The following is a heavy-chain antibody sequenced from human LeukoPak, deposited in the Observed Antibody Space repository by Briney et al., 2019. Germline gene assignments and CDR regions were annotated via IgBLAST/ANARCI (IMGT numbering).Heavy chain of an antibody. J-gene: IGHJ4*02. Sequence: SETLSLTCTVSGGSVRRGNYYWTWIRQPAGSGLEWIGRIYTSGTTDYNPSLRTRVTISVDASRNQFSLKLNSVTAADTAVYYCARHESFRSSWNYWVQGTLVTVSS. CDR3: ARHESFRSSWNY. D-gene: IGHD6-13*01. CDR2: IYTSGTT. V-gene: IGHV4-61*02. CDR1: GGSVRRGNYY.